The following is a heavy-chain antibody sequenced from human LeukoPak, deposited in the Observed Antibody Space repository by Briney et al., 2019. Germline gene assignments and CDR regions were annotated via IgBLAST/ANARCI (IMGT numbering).Heavy chain of an antibody. Sequence: PGGSLRLSCAASGFTFSSYGMHWVRQAPGKGLEWVAFIRYDGSNKYYADSVKGRFTISRDNAKNSLYLQMNSLRADDTAVYYCARGVWFGDIDGFDYWGQGTLVTVSS. CDR3: ARGVWFGDIDGFDY. CDR2: IRYDGSNK. CDR1: GFTFSSYG. J-gene: IGHJ4*02. D-gene: IGHD3-10*01. V-gene: IGHV3-30*02.